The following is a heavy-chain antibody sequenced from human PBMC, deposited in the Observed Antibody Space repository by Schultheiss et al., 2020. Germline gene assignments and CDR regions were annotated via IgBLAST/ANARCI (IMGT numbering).Heavy chain of an antibody. V-gene: IGHV3-30-3*01. Sequence: GGSLRLSCAASGFTFSSYAMHWVRQAPGKGLEWVAVISYDGSNKYYADSVKGRFTISRDNSKNTLYLQMNSLRAEDTAVYYCAREGVGATTVVNYYYYGMDVWGQGTTVTVSS. CDR1: GFTFSSYA. D-gene: IGHD4-23*01. CDR2: ISYDGSNK. J-gene: IGHJ6*02. CDR3: AREGVGATTVVNYYYYGMDV.